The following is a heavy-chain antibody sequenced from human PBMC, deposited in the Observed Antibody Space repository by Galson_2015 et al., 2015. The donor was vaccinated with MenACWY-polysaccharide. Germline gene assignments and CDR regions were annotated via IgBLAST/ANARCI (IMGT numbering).Heavy chain of an antibody. V-gene: IGHV3-23*01. CDR2: LSSAGGDST. CDR3: AKRANCCGGPGCTYSYYYGLDV. CDR1: GFTFSNFA. Sequence: SLRLSCAASGFTFSNFAMSWVRRAPGKGLEWVSTLSSAGGDSTYYADSVRGRFTISRDNSKNTLYLQMNSLRAEDTAIYYCAKRANCCGGPGCTYSYYYGLDVWGQGATVTASS. D-gene: IGHD2-15*01. J-gene: IGHJ6*02.